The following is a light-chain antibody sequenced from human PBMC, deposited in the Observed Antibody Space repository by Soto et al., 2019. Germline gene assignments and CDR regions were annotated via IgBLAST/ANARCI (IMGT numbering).Light chain of an antibody. CDR1: QDISNY. J-gene: IGKJ5*01. Sequence: DIQKTQSPSSLSASVGDRVTIDCQASQDISNYLNWYQLKPGKAPKLLIYDASNLETGVPSRFSGSGSGTDFTFTISSLQPEDIATYYCQQYDSLPITFGQGTRLEIK. V-gene: IGKV1-33*01. CDR3: QQYDSLPIT. CDR2: DAS.